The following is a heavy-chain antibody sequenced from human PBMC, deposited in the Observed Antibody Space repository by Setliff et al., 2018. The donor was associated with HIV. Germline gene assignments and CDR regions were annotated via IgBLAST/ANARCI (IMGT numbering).Heavy chain of an antibody. CDR2: IDPNSGGT. J-gene: IGHJ4*02. D-gene: IGHD3-10*01. Sequence: ASVKVSCKASGYIFSTYGISWVRQAPGQGLEWMGWIDPNSGGTNYAQKFEGRVTMTRDTTVNTVYIEVSSLRSDDTAVYYCSRDVGVPGRGNALEYWGQGIPVTVSS. V-gene: IGHV1-2*02. CDR1: GYIFSTYG. CDR3: SRDVGVPGRGNALEY.